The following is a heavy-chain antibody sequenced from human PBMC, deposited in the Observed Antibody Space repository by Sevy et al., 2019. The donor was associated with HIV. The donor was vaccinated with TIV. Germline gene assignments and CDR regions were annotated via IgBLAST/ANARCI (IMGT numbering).Heavy chain of an antibody. CDR1: GGTFSSYA. D-gene: IGHD2-15*01. CDR3: ASGVVVVAATDYYGMDV. Sequence: ASVKVSYKASGGTFSSYAISWVRQAPGQGLEWMGGIIPIVGTANYAQKFQGRVTITADESTSTAYMELSSLRSEDTAVYYCASGVVVVAATDYYGMDVWGQGTTVTVSS. V-gene: IGHV1-69*13. J-gene: IGHJ6*02. CDR2: IIPIVGTA.